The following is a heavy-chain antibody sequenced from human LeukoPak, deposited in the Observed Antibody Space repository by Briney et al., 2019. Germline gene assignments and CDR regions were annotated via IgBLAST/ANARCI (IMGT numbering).Heavy chain of an antibody. D-gene: IGHD3/OR15-3a*01. CDR1: GYTFTGYY. CDR3: ARGRDSIMILGAVSSFRLDP. Sequence: ASVKVSCKASGYTFTGYYLHWLRQAPGQGLEWMGWLKPSSGDTNYAQKFQGRVTMTRDTSISTAYMELTRLTSDDAAVYYCARGRDSIMILGAVSSFRLDPWGQGTLVTVSS. V-gene: IGHV1-2*02. CDR2: LKPSSGDT. J-gene: IGHJ5*02.